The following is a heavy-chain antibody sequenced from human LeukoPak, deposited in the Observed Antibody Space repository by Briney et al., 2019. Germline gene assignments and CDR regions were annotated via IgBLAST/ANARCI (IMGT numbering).Heavy chain of an antibody. D-gene: IGHD1-7*01. Sequence: GATVKISCKASGYTFTDYYMHWVQQAPGKGLEWMGRVDPEEGETIYAQKFQGRVTITRNTSISTTYMELSSLRSEDTAVYYCARARYNWNYGAFDIWGQGTMVTVSS. CDR2: VDPEEGET. V-gene: IGHV1-69-2*01. J-gene: IGHJ3*02. CDR1: GYTFTDYY. CDR3: ARARYNWNYGAFDI.